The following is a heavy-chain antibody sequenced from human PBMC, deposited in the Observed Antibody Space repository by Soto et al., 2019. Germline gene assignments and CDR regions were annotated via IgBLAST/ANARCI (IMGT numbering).Heavy chain of an antibody. CDR2: IKEDGSEK. CDR1: GFTFSTYW. D-gene: IGHD2-8*01. CDR3: ARSPFCTNGVCPRFDY. V-gene: IGHV3-7*01. Sequence: GGSLRLSCAASGFTFSTYWMIWVRQAPGKGLEWVANIKEDGSEKYYVDSVKGRFTISRDNAKNSLFLQMNSLRAEDTAVFYCARSPFCTNGVCPRFDYWGQGILVTSPQ. J-gene: IGHJ4*02.